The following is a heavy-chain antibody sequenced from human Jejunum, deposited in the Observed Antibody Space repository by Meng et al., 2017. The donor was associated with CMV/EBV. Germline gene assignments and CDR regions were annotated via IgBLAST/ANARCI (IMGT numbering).Heavy chain of an antibody. CDR3: TRDTPGEDKWN. Sequence: KTSRYTFTNSFFHWVRQAPGQRLEWVTRIDPEGGSITYAEKFQGRVTLTRDTSTTTVYLDLTSLTPDDTAVYFCTRDTPGEDKWNWGQGTRVTVSS. V-gene: IGHV1-46*01. CDR2: IDPEGGSI. D-gene: IGHD2-15*01. J-gene: IGHJ4*02. CDR1: RYTFTNSF.